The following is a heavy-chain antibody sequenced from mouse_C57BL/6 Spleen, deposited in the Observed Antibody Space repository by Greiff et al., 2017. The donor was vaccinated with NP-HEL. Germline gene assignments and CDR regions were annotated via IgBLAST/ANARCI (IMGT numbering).Heavy chain of an antibody. D-gene: IGHD3-3*01. CDR2: ISDGGSYT. CDR1: GFTFSSYA. V-gene: IGHV5-4*01. J-gene: IGHJ2*01. Sequence: EVQLVESGGGLVKPGGSLKLSCAASGFTFSSYAMSWVRQTPEKRLEWVATISDGGSYTYYPDNVKGRFTISRDNAKNNLYLQMSHLKSEDTAMYYCAREGDDYFDYWGQGTTLTVSS. CDR3: AREGDDYFDY.